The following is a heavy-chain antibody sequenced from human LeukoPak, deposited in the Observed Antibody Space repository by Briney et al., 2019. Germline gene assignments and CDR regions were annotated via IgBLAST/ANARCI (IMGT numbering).Heavy chain of an antibody. J-gene: IGHJ4*02. CDR1: GGTFSSYA. Sequence: VASVKVPCKASGGTFSSYAISWVRQAPGQGLEWMGGIIPIFGTANYAQKFQGRVTITTDESTSTAYMELSSLRSEDTAVYYCARTLRGYYYDSSATYYFDYWGQGTLVTVSS. CDR3: ARTLRGYYYDSSATYYFDY. D-gene: IGHD3-22*01. V-gene: IGHV1-69*05. CDR2: IIPIFGTA.